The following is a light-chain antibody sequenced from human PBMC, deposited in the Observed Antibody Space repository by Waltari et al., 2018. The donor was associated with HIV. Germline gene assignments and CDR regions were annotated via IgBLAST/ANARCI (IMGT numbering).Light chain of an antibody. J-gene: IGLJ3*02. CDR1: RSDVGGYNL. Sequence: QSALTQPASVSGSPGQSITISCTGTRSDVGGYNLVSWLQQHPGKAPKLIIYEVTKRPSGVSNRFSASKSGNTASLTISGLQAEDEAHYHCCSYAGSSTLVFGGGTNVIVL. CDR3: CSYAGSSTLV. V-gene: IGLV2-23*02. CDR2: EVT.